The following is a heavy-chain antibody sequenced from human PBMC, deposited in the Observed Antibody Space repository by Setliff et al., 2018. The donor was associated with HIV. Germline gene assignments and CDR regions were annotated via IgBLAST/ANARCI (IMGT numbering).Heavy chain of an antibody. CDR3: ARQGSWLDS. D-gene: IGHD2-15*01. CDR1: GESFSGYY. Sequence: SETLSLTCAVYGESFSGYYWTWIRQSPKKGLEWIGDINPSGNTNYNPSLKSRLTISGDTSKNHVSLRLNSVTAADTAVYYCARQGSWLDSWGQGTLVTV. V-gene: IGHV4-34*01. CDR2: INPSGNT. J-gene: IGHJ5*01.